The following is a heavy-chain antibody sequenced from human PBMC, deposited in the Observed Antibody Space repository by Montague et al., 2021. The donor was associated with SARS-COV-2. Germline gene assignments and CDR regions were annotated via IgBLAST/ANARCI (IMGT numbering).Heavy chain of an antibody. V-gene: IGHV4-59*01. D-gene: IGHD3-16*01. J-gene: IGHJ6*02. CDR2: IYYSGST. CDR3: ARGGGVYDYVWESSLRRSTNYGIDL. Sequence: SETLSLTCTVSGGSISSYYWCWIRQPPGKGLEWTGYIYYSGSTNYNPSLKSRVTISVDTSKNQFSLKLSSVTAADTAVYYCARGGGVYDYVWESSLRRSTNYGIDLWGQGTMVTVSS. CDR1: GGSISSYY.